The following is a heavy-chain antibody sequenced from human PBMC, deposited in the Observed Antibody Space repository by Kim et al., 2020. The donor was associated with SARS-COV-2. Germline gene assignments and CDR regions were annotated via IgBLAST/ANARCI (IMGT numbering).Heavy chain of an antibody. CDR1: GYTFTSYG. Sequence: ASVKVSCKASGYTFTSYGISWVRQAPGQGLEWMGWISAYNGNTNYAQKLQGRVTMTTDTSTSTAYMELRSLRSDDTAVYYCARENVYLGTVTTRLSLGYYYYGMDVWGQGTTVTVSS. CDR2: ISAYNGNT. CDR3: ARENVYLGTVTTRLSLGYYYYGMDV. V-gene: IGHV1-18*04. D-gene: IGHD4-4*01. J-gene: IGHJ6*02.